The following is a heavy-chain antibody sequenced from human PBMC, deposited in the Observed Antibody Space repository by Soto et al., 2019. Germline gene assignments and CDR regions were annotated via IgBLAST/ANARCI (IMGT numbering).Heavy chain of an antibody. CDR1: GYTFTSYV. D-gene: IGHD6-19*01. V-gene: IGHV1-18*01. Sequence: ASVKVSCKASGYTFTSYVIIWVRQAPGQGPEWMGWISAYNGNTNFAQRLQGRVTMTTDTSTSTAYMELRSLRSDDTAVYYCARVVATVAGPYGMDVWGQGTTVTVSS. CDR3: ARVVATVAGPYGMDV. J-gene: IGHJ6*02. CDR2: ISAYNGNT.